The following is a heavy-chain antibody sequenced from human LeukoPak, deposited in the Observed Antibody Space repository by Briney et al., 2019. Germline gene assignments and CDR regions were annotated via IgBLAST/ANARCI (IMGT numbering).Heavy chain of an antibody. CDR1: GGTFSSYA. CDR2: IIPILGIA. Sequence: GASVKVSCKASGGTFSSYAISWVRQAPGQGLEWMGRIIPILGIANYAQKFQGRVTITADKSTSTAYMELSSLRSEDTAVYYCARHSAWLQLDRGYFQHWGQGTLVTVSS. D-gene: IGHD5-24*01. J-gene: IGHJ1*01. V-gene: IGHV1-69*04. CDR3: ARHSAWLQLDRGYFQH.